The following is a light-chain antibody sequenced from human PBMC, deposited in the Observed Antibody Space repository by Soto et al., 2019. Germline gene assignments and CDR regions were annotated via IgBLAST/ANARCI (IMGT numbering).Light chain of an antibody. Sequence: KQGKAPKLLIYAASSLLNGVSSRLSGSGYGTDLTLTISSMQPEDFETYYCQQSYSNPITFGHGTRLEIK. CDR2: AAS. CDR3: QQSYSNPIT. V-gene: IGKV1-39*01. J-gene: IGKJ5*01.